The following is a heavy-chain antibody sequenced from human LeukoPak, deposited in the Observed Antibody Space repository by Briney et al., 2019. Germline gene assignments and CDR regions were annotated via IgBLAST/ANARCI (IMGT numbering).Heavy chain of an antibody. J-gene: IGHJ6*03. CDR1: GFSFSHYS. V-gene: IGHV3-21*01. D-gene: IGHD3-22*01. CDR3: ARALASHYDSSGYYYYYYMDV. CDR2: ISSSNTYI. Sequence: GGSLRLSCAASGFSFSHYSMNWVRQAPGKGLEWVSSISSSNTYIHYADSVKGRFTISRDNAKNSMYLQMNSLRAEDTAVYYCARALASHYDSSGYYYYYYMDVWGKGTTVTVSS.